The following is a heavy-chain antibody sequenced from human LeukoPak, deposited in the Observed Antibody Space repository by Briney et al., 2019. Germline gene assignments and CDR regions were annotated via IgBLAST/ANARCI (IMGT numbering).Heavy chain of an antibody. CDR3: ARGGYYYDSSGYYRWFDP. CDR2: MNPNSGNT. Sequence: ASVKVSCKASGYTFTSYDINWVRQATGQGLEWMGWMNPNSGNTGYAQKFQGRVTMTRNTSISTAYMELSSLRSGDTAVYYCARGGYYYDSSGYYRWFDPWGQGTLVTVSS. CDR1: GYTFTSYD. J-gene: IGHJ5*02. V-gene: IGHV1-8*01. D-gene: IGHD3-22*01.